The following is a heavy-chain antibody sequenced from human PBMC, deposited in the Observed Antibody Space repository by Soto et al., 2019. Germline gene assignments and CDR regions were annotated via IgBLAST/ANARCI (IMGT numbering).Heavy chain of an antibody. J-gene: IGHJ6*02. Sequence: PGGSLRLSCAASGFTFSSYGMHWVRQAPGKGLEWVAVISYDGSNKYDVDSVKGRFTISRDNSKTTLYMPMNSLRAEDTAVYYCAKVPATEDYYGMDVWGQGTTVTVSS. D-gene: IGHD2-15*01. V-gene: IGHV3-30*18. CDR2: ISYDGSNK. CDR1: GFTFSSYG. CDR3: AKVPATEDYYGMDV.